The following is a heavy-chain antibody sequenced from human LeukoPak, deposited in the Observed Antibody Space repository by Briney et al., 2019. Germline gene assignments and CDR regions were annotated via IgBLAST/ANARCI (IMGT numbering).Heavy chain of an antibody. V-gene: IGHV6-1*01. D-gene: IGHD3-10*01. CDR1: GDSVSSNSAA. CDR3: AREGEGGSPSGLEH. CDR2: TYYRSKWYY. Sequence: SQTLSLTCAISGDSVSSNSAAWYWIRQSPSRGLEWLGRTYYRSKWYYNYAASVKSRMTINPDTCKNQVSLQLNSVTPEDTAVYYCAREGEGGSPSGLEHWGQGSLVTVSS. J-gene: IGHJ1*01.